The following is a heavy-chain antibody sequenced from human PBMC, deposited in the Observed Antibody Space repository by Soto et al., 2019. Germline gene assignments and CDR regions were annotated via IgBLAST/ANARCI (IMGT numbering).Heavy chain of an antibody. V-gene: IGHV3-30*18. CDR1: GFTFNNFG. J-gene: IGHJ3*01. CDR3: AKDQGIAASHGID. CDR2: ISNDGSDK. D-gene: IGHD6-13*01. Sequence: QVHLVESGGGVVQPGRSLRLSCAASGFTFNNFGMHWVRQAPGKGLEWVAAISNDGSDKYYADSVRGRLTISRDNSQNTVYLQMNSLRAEDPAVYYCAKDQGIAASHGIDWGQGTMVTVSS.